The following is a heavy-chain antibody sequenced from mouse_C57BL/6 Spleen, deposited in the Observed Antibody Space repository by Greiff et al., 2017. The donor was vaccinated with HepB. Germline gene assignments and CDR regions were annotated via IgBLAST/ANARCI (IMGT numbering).Heavy chain of an antibody. J-gene: IGHJ1*03. CDR2: INPNNGGT. CDR1: GYTFTDYY. CDR3: ASRYYYGKKGWYFDV. Sequence: EVQLQQSGPELVKPGASVKISCKASGYTFTDYYMNWVKQSHGKSLEWIGDINPNNGGTSYNQKFKGKATLTVDKTYSTAYMELRSLTSADSAVYYCASRYYYGKKGWYFDVWGTVTTVTVSS. V-gene: IGHV1-26*01. D-gene: IGHD1-1*01.